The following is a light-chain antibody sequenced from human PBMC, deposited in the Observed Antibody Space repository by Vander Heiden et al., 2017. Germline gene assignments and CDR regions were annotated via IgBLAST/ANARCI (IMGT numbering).Light chain of an antibody. CDR3: QQYNNWLLT. CDR1: QNVGNN. Sequence: VWPQSPATLSASPGERATLPCRASQNVGNNLAWYQQKPGQAPRLLIYRASTRATGFPARFSGTGSGTEFTLTISSLQSEDFAVYYCQQYNNWLLTFGGGTKVEI. J-gene: IGKJ4*01. V-gene: IGKV3-15*01. CDR2: RAS.